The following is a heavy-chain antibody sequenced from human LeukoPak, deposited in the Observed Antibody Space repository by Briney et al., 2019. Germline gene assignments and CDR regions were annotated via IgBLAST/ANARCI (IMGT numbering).Heavy chain of an antibody. CDR1: GYTFTGYY. CDR3: ARGGRGWLSPYYFDY. V-gene: IGHV1-2*02. Sequence: ASVKVSCKASGYTFTGYYMHWVRQAPGQGLEWMGWVNPNSGGTNYAQKFQGRVTMTSDTSISTAYMELSRLRSDDTAGYYCARGGRGWLSPYYFDYWGQGTLVTVSS. CDR2: VNPNSGGT. D-gene: IGHD3-22*01. J-gene: IGHJ4*02.